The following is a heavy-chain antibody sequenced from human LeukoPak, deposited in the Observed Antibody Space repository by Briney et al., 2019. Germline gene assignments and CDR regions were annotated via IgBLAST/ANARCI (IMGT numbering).Heavy chain of an antibody. CDR1: SGSIRGYY. D-gene: IGHD1-26*01. CDR2: IYYSGST. J-gene: IGHJ3*02. V-gene: IGHV4-59*01. CDR3: ATLWRLGASTGEAFDI. Sequence: SETLSLTCNVSSGSIRGYYWSWIRQPPGKGLEWIGYIYYSGSTNYNPSVKSRVTMSVDTSKNQFSLKLNSVTAADTAVYYCATLWRLGASTGEAFDIWGQGTMVTVSS.